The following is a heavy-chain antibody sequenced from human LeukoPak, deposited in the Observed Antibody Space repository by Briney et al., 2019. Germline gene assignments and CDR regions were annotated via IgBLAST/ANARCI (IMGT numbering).Heavy chain of an antibody. CDR3: ARGQPIAVAGTFFDY. CDR1: GFTFSSYA. J-gene: IGHJ4*02. CDR2: ISYDGSNK. D-gene: IGHD6-19*01. V-gene: IGHV3-30-3*01. Sequence: PGRSLRLSCAASGFTFSSYAMHWVRQAPGKGLEWVAVISYDGSNKYYADSVKGRFTISRDNSKNPLYLQMNSLRAEDTAVYYCARGQPIAVAGTFFDYWGQGTLVTVSS.